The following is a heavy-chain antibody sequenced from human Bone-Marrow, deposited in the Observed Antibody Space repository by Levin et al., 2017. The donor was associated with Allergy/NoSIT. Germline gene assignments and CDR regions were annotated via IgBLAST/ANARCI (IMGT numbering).Heavy chain of an antibody. V-gene: IGHV1-18*01. J-gene: IGHJ4*02. CDR1: GYIFRRYG. D-gene: IGHD1-26*01. Sequence: ASVKVSCKASGYIFRRYGISWVRQAPGQGLEWMGWISPYNGNTQDAQKVQGRITMTTDTSTNTAYMELRSLRFDDTAFYYCARDRYPLSPVVRPGDYWDQRTQVIVSA. CDR2: ISPYNGNT. CDR3: ARDRYPLSPVVRPGDY.